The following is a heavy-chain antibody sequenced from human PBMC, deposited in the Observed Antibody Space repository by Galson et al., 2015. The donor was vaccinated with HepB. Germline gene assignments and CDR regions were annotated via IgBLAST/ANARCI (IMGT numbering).Heavy chain of an antibody. V-gene: IGHV1-69*04. CDR3: ARDQERDTVMVRFDY. CDR2: IIPILGIA. J-gene: IGHJ4*02. D-gene: IGHD5-18*01. CDR1: GGTFSSYA. Sequence: SVKVSCKASGGTFSSYAISWVRQAPGQGLEWMGRIIPILGIANYAQKFQGRVTITADKSTSTAYMELSSLRSEDTAVYYCARDQERDTVMVRFDYWGQGTLVTVSS.